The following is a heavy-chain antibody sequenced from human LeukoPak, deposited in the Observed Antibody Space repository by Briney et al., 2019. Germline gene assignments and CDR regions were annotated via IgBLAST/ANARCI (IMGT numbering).Heavy chain of an antibody. CDR2: IDNNGGST. Sequence: PGGSLRLSCAASGFTFSSYAMNWVRQAPGKGLEWVSSIDNNGGSTYYADSVKGRFTISRDNSKNTLFLQMNSLRAEDTAVYYCAKERQGTRYYYYGTAAWGQRTPVTVSS. D-gene: IGHD1-14*01. CDR1: GFTFSSYA. CDR3: AKERQGTRYYYYGTAA. J-gene: IGHJ6*02. V-gene: IGHV3-23*01.